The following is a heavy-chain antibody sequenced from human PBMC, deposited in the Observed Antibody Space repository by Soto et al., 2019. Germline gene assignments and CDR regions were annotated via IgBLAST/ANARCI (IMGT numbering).Heavy chain of an antibody. CDR2: VNNDGRNT. J-gene: IGHJ4*02. CDR1: GFTFSDFG. V-gene: IGHV3-23*01. Sequence: VGSLRLSGEASGFTFSDFGMSWVRQIPGKGLEWVSTVNNDGRNTHYADSVEGRFTISRDNSKNTLYLQMGSLRAEDTAIYYCAKDAGNEESLFDYWGQGTPVP. CDR3: AKDAGNEESLFDY.